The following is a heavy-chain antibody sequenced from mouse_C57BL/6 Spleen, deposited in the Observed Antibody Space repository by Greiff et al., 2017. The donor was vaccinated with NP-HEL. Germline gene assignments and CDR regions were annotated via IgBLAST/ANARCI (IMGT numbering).Heavy chain of an antibody. V-gene: IGHV1-53*01. D-gene: IGHD2-5*01. CDR3: ARSEYSNYGGYYFDD. CDR2: INPSNGGT. J-gene: IGHJ2*01. Sequence: QVQLQQPGTELVKPGASAKLSCKASGYTFTSYWMHWVKQRPGQGLEWIGNINPSNGGTNYNEKIKSKATLTVDKSSSTAYMQLRSLTSEDSAVYYCARSEYSNYGGYYFDDWGQGTTLTVSS. CDR1: GYTFTSYW.